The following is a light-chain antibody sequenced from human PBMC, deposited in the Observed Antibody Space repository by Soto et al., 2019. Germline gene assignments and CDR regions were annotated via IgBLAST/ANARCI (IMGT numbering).Light chain of an antibody. CDR1: QAIRTA. Sequence: AIKLTQSPSSLYASVGDRVTITCRASQAIRTALGWYQQKPGKVPKLLIYAASILQSGVPSRFSGSGSGTDFTLTINGLQPEDFATYYCQQAASFPITFGQGTRLEIK. CDR2: AAS. CDR3: QQAASFPIT. J-gene: IGKJ5*01. V-gene: IGKV1-6*01.